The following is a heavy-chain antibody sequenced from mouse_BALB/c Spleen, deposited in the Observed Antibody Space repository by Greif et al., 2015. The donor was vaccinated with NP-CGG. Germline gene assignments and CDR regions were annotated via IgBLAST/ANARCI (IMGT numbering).Heavy chain of an antibody. J-gene: IGHJ2*01. Sequence: LQQSGSELVRPGASVKLSCKASGYTFTSYWMHWVKQRPGQGLEWIGNIYPGSGSTNYDEKFKSKATLTVDTSSSTAYMQLSSLTSEDSAVYYCTRDYGSTFDYWGQGTTLTVSS. CDR2: IYPGSGST. CDR1: GYTFTSYW. V-gene: IGHV1S22*01. D-gene: IGHD1-1*01. CDR3: TRDYGSTFDY.